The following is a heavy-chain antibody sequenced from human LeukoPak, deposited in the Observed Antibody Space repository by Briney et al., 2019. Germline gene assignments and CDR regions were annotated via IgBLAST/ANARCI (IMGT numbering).Heavy chain of an antibody. J-gene: IGHJ6*03. CDR2: INHSGST. CDR3: ARRGITGTTERGYYYYYYYMDV. D-gene: IGHD1-7*01. V-gene: IGHV4-34*01. Sequence: SETLSLTCAVYGGSFSGYYWSWIRQPPGKGLEWIGEINHSGSTNYNPSLKSRVTISVDTSKNQFSLKLSSVTAADTAVYYCARRGITGTTERGYYYYYYYMDVWGKGTTVTVSS. CDR1: GGSFSGYY.